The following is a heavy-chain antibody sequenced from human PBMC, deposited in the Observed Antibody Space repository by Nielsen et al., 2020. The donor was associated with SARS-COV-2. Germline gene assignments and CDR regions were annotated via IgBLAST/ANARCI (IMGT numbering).Heavy chain of an antibody. J-gene: IGHJ6*02. CDR1: GFTFSSYG. V-gene: IGHV3-30*03. CDR3: ARSNGYYYYGMDV. Sequence: GESLKISCAASGFTFSSYGMHWVRQAPGKGLEWVAVISYDGSNKYYADSVKGRFTISRDNSKNTLYLQMNSLRAEDTAVYYCARSNGYYYYGMDVWGQGTTVTVSS. D-gene: IGHD1-1*01. CDR2: ISYDGSNK.